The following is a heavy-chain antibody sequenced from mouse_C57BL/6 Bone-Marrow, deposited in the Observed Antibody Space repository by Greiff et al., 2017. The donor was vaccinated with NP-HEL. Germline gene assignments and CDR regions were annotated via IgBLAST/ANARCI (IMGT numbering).Heavy chain of an antibody. CDR3: ARGGTCYYFDY. CDR1: GYTFTDYY. Sequence: VQLQESGAELVRPGASVKLSCKASGYTFTDYYINWVKQRPGQGLEWIARIYPGSGNTYYNEKFKGKATLTAEKSSSTAYMQLSSLTSEDSAVYFCARGGTCYYFDYWGQGTTLTVSS. D-gene: IGHD3-3*01. CDR2: IYPGSGNT. J-gene: IGHJ2*01. V-gene: IGHV1-76*01.